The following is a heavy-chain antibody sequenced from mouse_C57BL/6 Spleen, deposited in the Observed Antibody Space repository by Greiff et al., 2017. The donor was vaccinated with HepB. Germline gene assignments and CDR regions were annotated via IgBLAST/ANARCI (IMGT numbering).Heavy chain of an antibody. J-gene: IGHJ1*03. CDR2: IYPGSGST. Sequence: QVHVKQPGAELVKPGASVKMSCKASGYTFTSYWITWVKQRPGQGLEWIGDIYPGSGSTNYNEKFKSKATLTVDTSSSTAYMQLSSLTSEDSAVYYCARKGIMVVTWYFDVWGTGTTVTVSS. CDR1: GYTFTSYW. D-gene: IGHD2-3*01. V-gene: IGHV1-55*01. CDR3: ARKGIMVVTWYFDV.